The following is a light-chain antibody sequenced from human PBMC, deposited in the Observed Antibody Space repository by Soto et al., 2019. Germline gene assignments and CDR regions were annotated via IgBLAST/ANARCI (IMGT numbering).Light chain of an antibody. CDR1: QSVSSY. CDR3: QQSAT. J-gene: IGKJ3*01. Sequence: EIVLTQSPATLSLSPGARATLSCRASQSVSSYLAWYQQHPGQAPRLLIYDASNRATGIPARFSGSGSGTDFTLPISSLEPEDFAVYYCQQSATFGPGTKVDIK. CDR2: DAS. V-gene: IGKV3-11*01.